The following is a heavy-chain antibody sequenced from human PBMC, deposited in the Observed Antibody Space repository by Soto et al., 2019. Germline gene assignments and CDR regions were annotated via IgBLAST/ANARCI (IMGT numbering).Heavy chain of an antibody. D-gene: IGHD6-19*01. CDR3: ARDLVAGTSHYYYGMDV. CDR1: GFTVSSHY. CDR2: IYSGGNT. V-gene: IGHV3-53*01. J-gene: IGHJ6*02. Sequence: ESGGGLIQPGGSLRLSCAASGFTVSSHYMSWVRQAPGKGLDWVSVIYSGGNTYYADSVKGRFTLSRDNSKNTLYLQMNSLRAEDTAVYYCARDLVAGTSHYYYGMDVWGQGTTVTVSS.